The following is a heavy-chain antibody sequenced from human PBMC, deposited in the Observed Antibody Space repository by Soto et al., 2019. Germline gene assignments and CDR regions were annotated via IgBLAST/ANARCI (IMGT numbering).Heavy chain of an antibody. CDR3: ARDQGWDHLLQY. CDR1: GFTFSSHG. J-gene: IGHJ4*02. D-gene: IGHD1-26*01. Sequence: QVQLVESGEGVVQPGRSLRLSCAASGFTFSSHGMHWVRQAPGKGLEWVAVIWYDGSNKYYADSVKGRFTISRDNSKNTLYLQMNSLTAEDTAMYYCARDQGWDHLLQYWGQGTLVTVSS. CDR2: IWYDGSNK. V-gene: IGHV3-33*01.